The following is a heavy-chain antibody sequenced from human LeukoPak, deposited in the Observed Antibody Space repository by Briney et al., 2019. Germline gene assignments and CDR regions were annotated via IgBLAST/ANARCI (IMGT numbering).Heavy chain of an antibody. J-gene: IGHJ5*02. D-gene: IGHD4-17*01. V-gene: IGHV1-18*01. CDR3: ARDLSHGDYRDWFDP. CDR1: GYTFTSYG. CDR2: ISAYNGNT. Sequence: ASVKVSCKASGYTFTSYGISWVRQAPGQGLEWMGWISAYNGNTNYAQKLQGRVTMTTDTSTSTAYMALRSLRSDGTAVYYCARDLSHGDYRDWFDPWGQGPLVTVSS.